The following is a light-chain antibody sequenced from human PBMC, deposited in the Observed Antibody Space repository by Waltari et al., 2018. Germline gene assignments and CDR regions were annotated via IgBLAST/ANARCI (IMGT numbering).Light chain of an antibody. CDR3: SSYTSSSTLYVV. CDR1: RSYVGGHNY. Sequence: QSALTQPASVSGSPGQSITISCPGTRSYVGGHNYLFCYQQHPGKAPKLIIYDVSNRPSGVSNRFSGSKSGNTASLTISGLQAEDEADYYCSSYTSSSTLYVVFGGGTKLTVL. V-gene: IGLV2-14*03. CDR2: DVS. J-gene: IGLJ2*01.